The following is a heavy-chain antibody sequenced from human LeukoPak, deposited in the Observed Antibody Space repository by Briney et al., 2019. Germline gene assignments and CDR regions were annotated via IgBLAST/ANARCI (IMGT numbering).Heavy chain of an antibody. CDR2: MSGGGDSD. CDR1: GFTFTSYA. J-gene: IGHJ4*02. V-gene: IGHV3-23*01. Sequence: GGSLRLSCAASGFTFTSYAMSWVRQTPGKGLEWVASMSGGGDSDYYADSVKGRFTVSRDKSKNTLYVQMNSLRADDTAVYYCTKDASYARENDNSGFFIDWGQGTLVTVSS. D-gene: IGHD3-22*01. CDR3: TKDASYARENDNSGFFID.